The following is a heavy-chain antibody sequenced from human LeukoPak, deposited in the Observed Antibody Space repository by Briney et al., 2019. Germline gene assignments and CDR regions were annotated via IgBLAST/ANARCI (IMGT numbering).Heavy chain of an antibody. Sequence: GGSLRLSCAASGFTFNSYWIHWVRQAPGKGLVWVSRINTDGSRTNYAGSVKGRFAISRDDAKNTVHLQMYSLGAEDSAVYYCVRGASLAYYMDVWGKGTTVTVSS. CDR2: INTDGSRT. J-gene: IGHJ6*03. D-gene: IGHD3-16*02. CDR1: GFTFNSYW. CDR3: VRGASLAYYMDV. V-gene: IGHV3-74*01.